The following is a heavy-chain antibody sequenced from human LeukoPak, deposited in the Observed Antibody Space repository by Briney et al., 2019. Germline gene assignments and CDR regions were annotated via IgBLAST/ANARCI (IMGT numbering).Heavy chain of an antibody. CDR1: GFTFSDYY. V-gene: IGHV3-11*01. Sequence: GGSLRLSCAASGFTFSDYYMSWIRQAPGKGLEWVSYISSSGSTIYYADSVKGRFTISRDNTKNSLYLQMNSLRAEDTAVYYCARVNTVTSPGGHYGMDVWGQGTTVTVSS. CDR3: ARVNTVTSPGGHYGMDV. CDR2: ISSSGSTI. J-gene: IGHJ6*02. D-gene: IGHD4-17*01.